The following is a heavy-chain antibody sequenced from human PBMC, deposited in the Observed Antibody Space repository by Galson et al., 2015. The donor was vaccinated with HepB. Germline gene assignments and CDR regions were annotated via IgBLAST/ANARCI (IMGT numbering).Heavy chain of an antibody. Sequence: QSGAEVKKPGQSLGISCKGSGSSFTSYWISWVRQMPGKGLEWMGKIDPSDSYTHYSPSFQGHVTISADKSITTAYLQWSTLQASDTAIYYCARHPPVGFGSGRNGFDPWGQGTLVTVSS. CDR2: IDPSDSYT. CDR1: GSSFTSYW. J-gene: IGHJ5*02. CDR3: ARHPPVGFGSGRNGFDP. V-gene: IGHV5-10-1*01. D-gene: IGHD3-10*01.